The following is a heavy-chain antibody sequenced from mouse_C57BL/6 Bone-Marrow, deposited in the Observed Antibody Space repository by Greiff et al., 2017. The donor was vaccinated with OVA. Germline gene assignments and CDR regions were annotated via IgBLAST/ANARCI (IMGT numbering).Heavy chain of an antibody. J-gene: IGHJ3*01. V-gene: IGHV1-19*01. D-gene: IGHD2-1*01. CDR3: AIYYGNSTVFAY. CDR2: INPYNGGT. CDR1: GYTFTDYY. Sequence: EVQLQQSGPVLVKPGASVKMSCKASGYTFTDYYMNWVKQSHGKSLEWIGVINPYNGGTSYNQKFKGKATLTVDKSSSTAYMELNSLTSEDSAVYYCAIYYGNSTVFAYWGQGTLVTVSA.